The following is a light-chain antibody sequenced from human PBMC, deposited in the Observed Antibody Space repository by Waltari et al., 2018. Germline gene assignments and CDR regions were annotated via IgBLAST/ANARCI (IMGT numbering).Light chain of an antibody. CDR1: RSDVVAYNY. CDR2: GVN. Sequence: QSALTQPASVSGSPGQSITISCIGTRSDVVAYNYFPWHQQLPGKAPKVMIYGVNNLPSGVSNRFSGSKSGNTASLIISGLQADDEADYYCSSYTSNGTLVFGTGTKVTVV. V-gene: IGLV2-14*01. CDR3: SSYTSNGTLV. J-gene: IGLJ1*01.